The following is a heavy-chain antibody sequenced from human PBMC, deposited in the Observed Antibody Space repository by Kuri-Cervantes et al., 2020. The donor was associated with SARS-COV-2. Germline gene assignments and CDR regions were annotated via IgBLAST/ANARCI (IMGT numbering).Heavy chain of an antibody. D-gene: IGHD2-15*01. CDR3: ARENPYCSGGSCYSGAFDI. Sequence: GGSLRLSCAASGFTFSSYGMHWVRQAPGKGLEWVAVIWYDGGNKYYADSVKGRFTISRDNSKNTLYLQMNSLRAEDTAVYYCARENPYCSGGSCYSGAFDIWGQGTMVTVSS. CDR2: IWYDGGNK. CDR1: GFTFSSYG. J-gene: IGHJ3*02. V-gene: IGHV3-33*01.